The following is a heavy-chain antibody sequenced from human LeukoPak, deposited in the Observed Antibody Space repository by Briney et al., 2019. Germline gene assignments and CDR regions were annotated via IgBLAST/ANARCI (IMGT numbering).Heavy chain of an antibody. J-gene: IGHJ4*02. CDR1: GFAFSSYA. Sequence: GGSLRLSCAASGFAFSSYAMSWVRQAPGEGLEWVSTISGSGYNTYYADSVKGRFTISRDNSKNTLYLQMNSLRAEDTAVYYCAKVRSGWYDYWGQGTLVTVSS. V-gene: IGHV3-23*01. CDR3: AKVRSGWYDY. CDR2: ISGSGYNT. D-gene: IGHD6-19*01.